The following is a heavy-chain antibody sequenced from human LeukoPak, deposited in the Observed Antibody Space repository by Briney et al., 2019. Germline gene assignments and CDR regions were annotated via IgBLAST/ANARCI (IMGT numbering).Heavy chain of an antibody. CDR1: GGSISSGGYY. V-gene: IGHV4-31*03. D-gene: IGHD3-16*01. CDR2: IYYSGST. CDR3: ARAVRFDYYYGMDV. J-gene: IGHJ6*04. Sequence: SETLSLTCTVSGGSISSGGYYWSWIRQHPGKGLEWIGYIYYSGSTYYNPSLKSRVTISVGTSKNQFSLKLSSVTAADTAVYYCARAVRFDYYYGMDVWGKGTTVTVSS.